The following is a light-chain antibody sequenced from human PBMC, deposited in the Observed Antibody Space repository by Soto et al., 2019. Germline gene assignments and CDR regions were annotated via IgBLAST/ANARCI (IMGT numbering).Light chain of an antibody. Sequence: IVLTPSPGTLSLSAGERVTRSCRASQSVSSSYLAWYQQKPGQAPRLLIYDASSRATGIPDRFSGSGSGTDFTLTISSLQSEDFAVYYCQQRSNWPRPFGQGTRLEIK. CDR3: QQRSNWPRP. J-gene: IGKJ5*01. CDR2: DAS. V-gene: IGKV3D-20*02. CDR1: QSVSSSY.